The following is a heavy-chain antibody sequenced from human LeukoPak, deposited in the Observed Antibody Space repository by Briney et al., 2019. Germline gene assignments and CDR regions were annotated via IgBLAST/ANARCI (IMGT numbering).Heavy chain of an antibody. D-gene: IGHD3-22*01. CDR1: GISLSNYA. J-gene: IGHJ4*02. Sequence: GGSLRLSCVVSGISLSNYAMSWVRQAPGKGLEWVSYISERGGSTAYADSVKGRFTISRDNSLNTLYLQMSSLRAEDTAVYFCAKGYDSSGYLVGDWGQGTLVTVSS. V-gene: IGHV3-23*01. CDR2: ISERGGST. CDR3: AKGYDSSGYLVGD.